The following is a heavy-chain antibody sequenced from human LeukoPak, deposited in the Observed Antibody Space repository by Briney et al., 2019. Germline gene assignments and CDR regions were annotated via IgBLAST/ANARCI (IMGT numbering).Heavy chain of an antibody. CDR2: INPNSGGT. CDR3: ARSYKGLGYYYYYMDV. CDR1: GYTFTGYY. D-gene: IGHD1-26*01. Sequence: ASVKVSCKASGYTFTGYYMHWVRQAPGQGLEWMGWINPNSGGTNYAQKFQGRVTMTRDTSISTAYMELSRLRSDDTAVYYCARSYKGLGYYYYYMDVWGKGTTVTISS. J-gene: IGHJ6*03. V-gene: IGHV1-2*02.